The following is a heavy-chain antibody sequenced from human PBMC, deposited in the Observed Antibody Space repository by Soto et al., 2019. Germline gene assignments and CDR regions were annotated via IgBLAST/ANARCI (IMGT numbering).Heavy chain of an antibody. D-gene: IGHD2-8*02. V-gene: IGHV3-23*01. CDR2: ILVDGRT. CDR1: GFICSSYD. CDR3: AKATATGGGAFDI. J-gene: IGHJ3*02. Sequence: VGSLRLSCAASGFICSSYDMSWVRQAPGKGLEWVSTILVDGRTFYVDSVKGRFTISRDTSQNTVYLQMNSLTAGDTALYYCAKATATGGGAFDICGQGTMVTVSS.